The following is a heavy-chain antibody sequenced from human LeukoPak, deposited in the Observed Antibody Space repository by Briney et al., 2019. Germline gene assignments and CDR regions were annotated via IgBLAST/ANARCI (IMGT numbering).Heavy chain of an antibody. CDR2: ISSSSSYI. CDR3: ARDEAGHCSGTSCYSGLPDY. Sequence: GGSLRLSCAASGFTFSSYSMNWVRQAPGKGLEWVSSISSSSSYIYYADSVKGRFTISRDNAKNSLYLQMNSLRAEDTAVYYCARDEAGHCSGTSCYSGLPDYWGQGTLVTVSS. D-gene: IGHD2-2*01. V-gene: IGHV3-21*01. CDR1: GFTFSSYS. J-gene: IGHJ4*02.